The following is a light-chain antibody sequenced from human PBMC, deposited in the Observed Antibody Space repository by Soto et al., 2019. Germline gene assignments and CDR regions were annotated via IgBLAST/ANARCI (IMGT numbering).Light chain of an antibody. V-gene: IGLV1-40*01. CDR3: QSYDTSRRAWV. CDR1: SSNIGAGYD. CDR2: GNN. J-gene: IGLJ3*02. Sequence: QSVLTQPPSVSGAPGQRVTISCTGGSSNIGAGYDVHWYRQFPGTAPKLLVYGNNNRPSGISDRFSASKSGSSASLAITGLQAEDEADYYCQSYDTSRRAWVFGGGTKVTVL.